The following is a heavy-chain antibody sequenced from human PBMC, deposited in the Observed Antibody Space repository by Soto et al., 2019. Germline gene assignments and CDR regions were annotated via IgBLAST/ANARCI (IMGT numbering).Heavy chain of an antibody. D-gene: IGHD5-12*01. J-gene: IGHJ4*02. Sequence: GGSLRLSCAASGFTFSSYGMHWVRQAPGKGLEWVAVIYYDGSNKYYADSVKGRFTISRDNSKNTLYLQMNSLRAEDTAVYYCARDLRDGYNCFDYWGQGTLVTVSS. CDR1: GFTFSSYG. CDR3: ARDLRDGYNCFDY. V-gene: IGHV3-33*01. CDR2: IYYDGSNK.